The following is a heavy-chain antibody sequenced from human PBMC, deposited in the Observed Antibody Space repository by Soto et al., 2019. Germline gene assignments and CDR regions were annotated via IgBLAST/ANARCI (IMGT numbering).Heavy chain of an antibody. CDR1: GDSINSYY. D-gene: IGHD5-12*01. Sequence: PSETLSLTCTVSGDSINSYYWNWIRQPPGKGLEWIGYIYYSGSTNYNPSLKSRVTISVDTSKNQFSLKLSSVTAADTAVYYCARHFRGGYNALGYWGQGTLVTVSS. V-gene: IGHV4-59*08. J-gene: IGHJ4*02. CDR2: IYYSGST. CDR3: ARHFRGGYNALGY.